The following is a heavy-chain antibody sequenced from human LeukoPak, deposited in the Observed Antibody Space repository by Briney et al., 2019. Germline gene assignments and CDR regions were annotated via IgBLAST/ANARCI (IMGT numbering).Heavy chain of an antibody. D-gene: IGHD6-19*01. CDR3: ARGAGGAVAGTFDY. Sequence: PSETLSLTCTVSGGSISSGSYYWSWIRQPAGKGLEWIGRIYTSGSTNYNPSLKSRVTISVDTSKNQFSLKLSSVTAADTAVYYCARGAGGAVAGTFDYWGQGTLVTVSS. J-gene: IGHJ4*02. CDR1: GGSISSGSYY. V-gene: IGHV4-61*02. CDR2: IYTSGST.